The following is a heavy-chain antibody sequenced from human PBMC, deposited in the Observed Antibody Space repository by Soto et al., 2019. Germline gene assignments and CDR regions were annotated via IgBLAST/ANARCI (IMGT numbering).Heavy chain of an antibody. D-gene: IGHD6-19*01. J-gene: IGHJ5*02. CDR3: ATTMQWLVRGWFDP. Sequence: QLQLQESGPGLVKPSETLSLTCTVSGGSISSSSYYWGWIRQPPGKGLEWIGSIYYSGSTYYNPSLKSRVTTSVDTSQNPFPLKLSSVTAADTAVYYCATTMQWLVRGWFDPWGQGTLVTVSS. V-gene: IGHV4-39*01. CDR1: GGSISSSSYY. CDR2: IYYSGST.